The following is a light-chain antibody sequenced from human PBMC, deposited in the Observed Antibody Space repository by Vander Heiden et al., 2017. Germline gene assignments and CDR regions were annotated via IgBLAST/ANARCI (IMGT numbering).Light chain of an antibody. Sequence: EIPSPQSPASLSSSQGERATISCRASQGVSSYLAWYQQKPGKAPRLLIYDASNRDTGIPARFSGSGSGTDFTLTISSLEPEDFAVYYCQQRSNWPLTFGGGTKVEIK. V-gene: IGKV3-11*01. CDR3: QQRSNWPLT. CDR2: DAS. CDR1: QGVSSY. J-gene: IGKJ4*01.